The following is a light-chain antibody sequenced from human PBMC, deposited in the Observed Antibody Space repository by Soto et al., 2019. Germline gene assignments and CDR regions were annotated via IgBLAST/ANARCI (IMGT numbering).Light chain of an antibody. J-gene: IGKJ1*01. CDR1: QTIDSW. CDR3: QHYNSYSET. CDR2: DAS. Sequence: DIQMTQSPSTLSASLEDRVTVTCRASQTIDSWLAWYQQKPGRAPKLLIFDASSLESGVPARFSGSGSGTEFTLTISGLQPDDFAIYYCQHYNSYSETFGQGTKVDIK. V-gene: IGKV1-5*01.